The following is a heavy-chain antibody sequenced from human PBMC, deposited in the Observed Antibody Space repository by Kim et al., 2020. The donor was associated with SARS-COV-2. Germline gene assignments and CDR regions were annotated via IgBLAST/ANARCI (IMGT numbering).Heavy chain of an antibody. Sequence: GGSLRLSCAASGFTFSSYAMSWVRQAPGKGLEWVSAISGSGGSTYYADSVKGRFTISRDNSKNTLYLQMNSLRAEDTAVYYCAKDQSRIYYYDSSGYYGFDYWGQGTLVTVSS. V-gene: IGHV3-23*01. CDR3: AKDQSRIYYYDSSGYYGFDY. CDR2: ISGSGGST. CDR1: GFTFSSYA. D-gene: IGHD3-22*01. J-gene: IGHJ4*02.